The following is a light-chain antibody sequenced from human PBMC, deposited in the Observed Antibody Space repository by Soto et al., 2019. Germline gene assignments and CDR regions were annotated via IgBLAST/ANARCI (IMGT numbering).Light chain of an antibody. CDR1: QSVSSY. V-gene: IGKV3-11*01. Sequence: EIVLTQSPATLSLSPGERATHSCRASQSVSSYLAWYQQKPGQAPRLLIYDASNKATGIPARFSGSVSGTDFTLTISSLEPEDFAVYYCQQRSNWPTTFGQGTKVDIK. CDR2: DAS. CDR3: QQRSNWPTT. J-gene: IGKJ1*01.